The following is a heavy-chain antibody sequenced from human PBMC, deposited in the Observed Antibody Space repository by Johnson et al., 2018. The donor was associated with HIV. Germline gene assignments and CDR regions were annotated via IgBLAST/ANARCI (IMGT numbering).Heavy chain of an antibody. Sequence: VQLVESGGGLIQPGGSLRLSCAASGFTVSSNYMSWVRQAPGQGLEWVSVIYSGGSTYYADSVKGRFTISRDTSKNTLYLQMNSLRAEDTAVYYCARDKGIAARPDAFDIWGQGTMVTVSS. V-gene: IGHV3-66*03. CDR2: IYSGGST. J-gene: IGHJ3*02. CDR3: ARDKGIAARPDAFDI. CDR1: GFTVSSNY. D-gene: IGHD6-6*01.